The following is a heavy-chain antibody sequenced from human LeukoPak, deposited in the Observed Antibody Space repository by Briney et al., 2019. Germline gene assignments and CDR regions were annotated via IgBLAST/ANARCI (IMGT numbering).Heavy chain of an antibody. Sequence: SETLSVTCAVYGGSISSYYWSWIRQPPGKGLEWIGYIYYSGSTNYNPSLKSRVTISVDTSKNQFSLKLSSVTAADTAVYYCARRNDFWSGYLTWYGMDVWGQGTTVTVSS. CDR2: IYYSGST. J-gene: IGHJ6*02. V-gene: IGHV4-59*08. CDR1: GGSISSYY. CDR3: ARRNDFWSGYLTWYGMDV. D-gene: IGHD3-3*01.